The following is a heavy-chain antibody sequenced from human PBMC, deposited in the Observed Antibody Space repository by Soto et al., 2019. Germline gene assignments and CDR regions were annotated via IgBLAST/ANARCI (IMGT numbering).Heavy chain of an antibody. CDR3: ARGQDTAMVTVFDY. CDR2: INNGGST. V-gene: IGHV4-34*01. D-gene: IGHD5-18*01. Sequence: LSLTCAVYSGSFSGYYWSWIRQPPGKGLEWIGEINNGGSTNNNPSLKSRVTISVDTSKKQFSLKLTSVTAADTAVYYCARGQDTAMVTVFDYWGQGTLVTVSS. J-gene: IGHJ4*02. CDR1: SGSFSGYY.